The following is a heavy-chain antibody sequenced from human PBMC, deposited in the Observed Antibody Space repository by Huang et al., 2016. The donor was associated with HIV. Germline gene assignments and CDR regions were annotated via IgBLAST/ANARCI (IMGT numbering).Heavy chain of an antibody. D-gene: IGHD1-26*01. CDR3: AKRGSGGGSFHGFND. V-gene: IGHV4-39*07. CDR1: GVSLITYDHY. CDR2: FFYVGWT. J-gene: IGHJ4*02. Sequence: QLRLQESGPGLVQPSETLSLTCNVSGVSLITYDHYWGWIGSFFYVGWTSYNPSFSSRVTISIDTSKNQVSLKLTSETAADTATYNCAKRGSGGGSFHGFNDWGQGIMVAVSP.